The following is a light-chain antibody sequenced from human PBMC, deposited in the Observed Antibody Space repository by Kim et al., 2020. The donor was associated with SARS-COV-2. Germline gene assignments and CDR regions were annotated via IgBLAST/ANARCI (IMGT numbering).Light chain of an antibody. Sequence: SYELTQPPSVSVSPGQTASITCSGDKLGDTYASWYQQKPGQSPVLVIYQDSKRPSGTPERFSVSNSGNTATLTISGTQAMDEADYYCQAWDSSTVVFGGG. CDR1: KLGDTY. J-gene: IGLJ2*01. CDR3: QAWDSSTVV. CDR2: QDS. V-gene: IGLV3-1*01.